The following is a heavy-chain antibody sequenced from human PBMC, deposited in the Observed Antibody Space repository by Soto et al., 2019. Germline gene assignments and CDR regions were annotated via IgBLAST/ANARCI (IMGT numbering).Heavy chain of an antibody. J-gene: IGHJ4*02. CDR2: FDPEDGET. CDR1: GYTLTELS. CDR3: AKDRVARYSSSWYFRGTFEY. V-gene: IGHV1-24*01. D-gene: IGHD6-13*01. Sequence: ASVKVSCKVSGYTLTELSMHWVRQAPGKGLEWMGGFDPEDGETIYAQKFKGRVTMTEDTSTDTAYMELSSLRAEDTAVYYCAKDRVARYSSSWYFRGTFEYWGQGTLVTVSS.